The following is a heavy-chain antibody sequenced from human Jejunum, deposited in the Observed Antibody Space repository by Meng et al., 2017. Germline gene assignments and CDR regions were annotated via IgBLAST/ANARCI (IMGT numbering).Heavy chain of an antibody. CDR1: GYTFTDYY. Sequence: ASVKVSCKASGYTFTDYYVHWVRQAPGQGLEWVGWINPNSGDTHYAQNFQGRVTLTRDTSISTAYMELSGLRSDDSALYYCASGVLITDFYFYGMDVWGQGNMVNVSS. CDR3: ASGVLITDFYFYGMDV. D-gene: IGHD2-8*01. V-gene: IGHV1-2*02. CDR2: INPNSGDT. J-gene: IGHJ6*02.